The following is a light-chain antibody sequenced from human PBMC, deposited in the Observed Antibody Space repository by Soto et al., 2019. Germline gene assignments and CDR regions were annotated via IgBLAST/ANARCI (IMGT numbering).Light chain of an antibody. V-gene: IGKV3-20*01. CDR2: GAS. CDR3: HQYGSSPWT. CDR1: QSVSSSY. J-gene: IGKJ1*01. Sequence: EIVLTQSPGTLSLSPGERATLSCRASQSVSSSYLAWYQQKPGQAPRLLLYGASSRATGIPDRFSGSGPGTDFTLTISRLEPEDFAVYYCHQYGSSPWTCGQGTEVEIK.